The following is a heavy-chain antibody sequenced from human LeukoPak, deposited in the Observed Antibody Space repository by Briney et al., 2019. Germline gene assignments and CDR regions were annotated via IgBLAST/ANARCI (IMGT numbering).Heavy chain of an antibody. Sequence: SETLSLTCTVSGGSIISYYWSWIRQPPGKGLEWIGYIYYSGSTNYNPSLKSRVTISVDTSKNQFSLKLSSVTAADTAVYYCARGWREDDYYYYYGMDVWGQGTTVTVSS. CDR2: IYYSGST. CDR1: GGSIISYY. CDR3: ARGWREDDYYYYYGMDV. J-gene: IGHJ6*02. D-gene: IGHD2-15*01. V-gene: IGHV4-59*12.